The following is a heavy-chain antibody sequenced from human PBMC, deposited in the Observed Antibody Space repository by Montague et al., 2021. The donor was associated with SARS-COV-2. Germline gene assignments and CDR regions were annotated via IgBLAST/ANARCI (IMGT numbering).Heavy chain of an antibody. CDR1: GGSISSSNYY. CDR2: IYDSGST. J-gene: IGHJ3*02. Sequence: SETLSLTCTVSGGSISSSNYYWDWIRQPPGKGLEWIGSIYDSGSTYYNPSLKSRVTISVDTSKNHFSLKLRSVTAADTAVYYCARRGRKLLPVATTIGGFDIWGQGIMVTVSS. CDR3: ARRGRKLLPVATTIGGFDI. V-gene: IGHV4-39*02. D-gene: IGHD5-12*01.